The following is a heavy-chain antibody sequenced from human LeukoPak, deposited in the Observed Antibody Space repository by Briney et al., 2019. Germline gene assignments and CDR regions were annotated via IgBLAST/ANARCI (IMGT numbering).Heavy chain of an antibody. V-gene: IGHV1-18*01. CDR3: ARDRVLRYFDCLLCFDY. J-gene: IGHJ4*02. CDR2: ISAYNCKT. CDR1: GYTFTSYG. D-gene: IGHD3-9*01. Sequence: GAPVNVSCKASGYTFTSYGISWVRQAPGQGLEWMGWISAYNCKTNYAQKLQGRGTMTTDTSTSTAYMELRSLRSDDTAVYYCARDRVLRYFDCLLCFDYWGQGTLVTVSS.